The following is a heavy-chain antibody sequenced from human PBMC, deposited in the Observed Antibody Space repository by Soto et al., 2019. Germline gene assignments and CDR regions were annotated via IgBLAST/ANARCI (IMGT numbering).Heavy chain of an antibody. J-gene: IGHJ4*02. CDR2: ISWNSGSI. CDR1: GFTFDDYA. D-gene: IGHD6-13*01. Sequence: GGSLRLSCAASGFTFDDYAMHWVRQAPGKGLEWVSGISWNSGSIGYADSVKGRFTISRDNAKNSLYLQMNSLRAEDTALYYCAKEGGAAAGTFDYWGQGTLVTVSS. CDR3: AKEGGAAAGTFDY. V-gene: IGHV3-9*01.